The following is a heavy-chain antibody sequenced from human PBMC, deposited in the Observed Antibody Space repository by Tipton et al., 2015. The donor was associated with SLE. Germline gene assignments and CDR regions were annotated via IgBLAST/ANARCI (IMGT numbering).Heavy chain of an antibody. J-gene: IGHJ4*02. CDR1: GGSISSGGYS. V-gene: IGHV4-30-2*01. CDR2: IYHSGST. D-gene: IGHD3-22*01. Sequence: TLSLTCAVSGGSISSGGYSWSWIRQPPGKGLEWIGYIYHSGSTYYNPSLKSRVTISVDRSKNQFSLKLSSVTAADTAVYYCAYFYDSSGYYSDYWGQGTLVTVSS. CDR3: AYFYDSSGYYSDY.